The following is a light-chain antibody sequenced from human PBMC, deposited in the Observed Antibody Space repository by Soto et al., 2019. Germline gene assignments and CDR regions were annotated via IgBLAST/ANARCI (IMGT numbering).Light chain of an antibody. CDR3: QVWDSDSDQYV. Sequence: SYELTQPPSVSVAPGQTARVTCGGNNIGTERVHWYQQKPGQAPILVVYDDTDRRSGIPERFSGSNSDNTATLTISRVEAGDEADYFCQVWDSDSDQYVFGTGTKVTVL. CDR1: NIGTER. CDR2: DDT. V-gene: IGLV3-21*02. J-gene: IGLJ1*01.